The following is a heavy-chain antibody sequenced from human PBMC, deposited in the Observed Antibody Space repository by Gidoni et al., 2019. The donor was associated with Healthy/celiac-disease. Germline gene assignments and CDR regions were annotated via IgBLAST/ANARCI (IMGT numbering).Heavy chain of an antibody. CDR3: ARIPQWEPFDF. Sequence: QVQLQKWGAGLLKPSETLSLTCAVYGGSFSGYYWSWIRQPPGKGLEWSGEINHSGSTNYNPSLKIRVTISVDTSKNQFSLKLSSVTAADTAVYYCARIPQWEPFDFWGQGTLVTVSS. J-gene: IGHJ4*02. CDR1: GGSFSGYY. D-gene: IGHD1-26*01. V-gene: IGHV4-34*01. CDR2: INHSGST.